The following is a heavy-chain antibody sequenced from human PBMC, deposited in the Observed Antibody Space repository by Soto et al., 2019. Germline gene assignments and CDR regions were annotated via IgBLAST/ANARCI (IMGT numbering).Heavy chain of an antibody. CDR1: GFTFSNYA. J-gene: IGHJ5*01. CDR2: ISANGGST. Sequence: GGSLRLSCSASGFTFSNYAMHWVRQAPGKGLEYVSAISANGGSTYYADSVKGRFTISRDNSKNTLYLQMGSLRAEDTAVYYCVRRIVGSTNWYDSWGQGTLVTVSS. D-gene: IGHD1-26*01. V-gene: IGHV3-64D*08. CDR3: VRRIVGSTNWYDS.